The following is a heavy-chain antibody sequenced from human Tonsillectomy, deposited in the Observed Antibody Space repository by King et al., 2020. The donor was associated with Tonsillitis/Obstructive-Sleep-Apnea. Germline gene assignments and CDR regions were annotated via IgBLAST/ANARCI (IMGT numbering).Heavy chain of an antibody. CDR1: GGTFSNYV. Sequence: VQLVESGAEVKKPGSSVKVSCKASGGTFSNYVFSWVRQAPGQGLEWMGGIIPIVDIANYAQKFQGRVTITADKSTSTAYMELSSLRSEDTAVYYCARDRGLRFLEWLLYSAAEDDMDVWGQGTTVTVSS. CDR3: ARDRGLRFLEWLLYSAAEDDMDV. V-gene: IGHV1-69*10. J-gene: IGHJ6*02. D-gene: IGHD3-3*01. CDR2: IIPIVDIA.